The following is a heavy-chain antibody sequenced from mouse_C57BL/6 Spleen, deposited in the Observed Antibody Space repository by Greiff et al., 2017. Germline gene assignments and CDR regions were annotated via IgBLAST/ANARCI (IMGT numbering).Heavy chain of an antibody. CDR2: LNPNNGGT. V-gene: IGHV1-22*01. CDR3: ARSPEGGYYDV. D-gene: IGHD1-1*02. CDR1: GYTFTDYN. Sequence: VQLQQSGPELVKPGASVKMSCKASGYTFTDYNMHWVKQSHGKSLEWIGYLNPNNGGTSYNQKFKGKATLTVNKSSSTAYMELRSLTSEDSAVYYCARSPEGGYYDVWGTGTTVTVSS. J-gene: IGHJ1*03.